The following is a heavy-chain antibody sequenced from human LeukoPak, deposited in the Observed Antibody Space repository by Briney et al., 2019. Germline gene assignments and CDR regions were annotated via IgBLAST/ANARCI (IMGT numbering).Heavy chain of an antibody. V-gene: IGHV4-61*01. CDR1: GGSVSSGSYY. CDR2: IYYSGST. J-gene: IGHJ4*02. CDR3: ASELYNYDSSGYYWFDY. Sequence: SETLSLTCTVSGGSVSSGSYYWSWIRQPPGKGLEWIGYIYYSGSTNYNPSLKSRVTISVDTSKNQFSLKLSSVTAADTAVYYCASELYNYDSSGYYWFDYWGQGTLVTVSS. D-gene: IGHD3-22*01.